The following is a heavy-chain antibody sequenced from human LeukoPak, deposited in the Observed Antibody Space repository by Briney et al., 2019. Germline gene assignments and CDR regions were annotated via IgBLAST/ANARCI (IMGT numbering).Heavy chain of an antibody. D-gene: IGHD4-23*01. V-gene: IGHV3-23*01. CDR3: AKVLVLVSPNRYYFDY. Sequence: PGGSLRLSCAASGLTFSGSAMSWVRQAPGKGLEWVSLISGSGNSTYYADSVKGRFTISRDNSKNTLCLQMSSLRAEDPAVYCCAKVLVLVSPNRYYFDYWGQEPLFPVS. J-gene: IGHJ4*02. CDR2: ISGSGNST. CDR1: GLTFSGSA.